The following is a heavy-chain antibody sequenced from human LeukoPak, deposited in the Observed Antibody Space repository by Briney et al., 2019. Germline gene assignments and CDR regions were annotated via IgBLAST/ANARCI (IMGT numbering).Heavy chain of an antibody. CDR1: GFMFSSNW. Sequence: PGGSLRLSCAASGFMFSSNWMSWVRLAPGKGLEWVASIKADGSGKYYMDSVKGRFTISRDNAKNSLYLQMSSLRTEDTAVYYCARGDHDSWGQGTLVTVSS. V-gene: IGHV3-7*03. CDR3: ARGDHDS. CDR2: IKADGSGK. J-gene: IGHJ4*02.